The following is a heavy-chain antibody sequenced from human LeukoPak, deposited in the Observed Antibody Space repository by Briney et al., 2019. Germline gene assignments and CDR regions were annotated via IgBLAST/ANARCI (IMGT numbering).Heavy chain of an antibody. Sequence: NPSETLSLTCTVSGGSISSSSYNWVWIPQPPGKGVERIGSIHYLGRTYYNPSLKTRVTISVDTSKTQFSLRLSSVTAADTAVYYCARRYCSGSSCYFFDYWGQGTLVTVS. CDR2: IHYLGRT. D-gene: IGHD2-15*01. J-gene: IGHJ4*02. CDR1: GGSISSSSYN. V-gene: IGHV4-39*01. CDR3: ARRYCSGSSCYFFDY.